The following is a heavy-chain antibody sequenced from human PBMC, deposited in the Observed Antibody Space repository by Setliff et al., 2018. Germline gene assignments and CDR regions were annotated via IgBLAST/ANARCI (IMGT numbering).Heavy chain of an antibody. CDR1: GYSISSGYY. V-gene: IGHV4-38-2*01. CDR3: ARRNGEKLDP. J-gene: IGHJ5*02. Sequence: KASETLSPTCAVSGYSISSGYYWGWIRQPPGKGLEWIGSIYHSGSTYYNPSLKSRVTISVDTSKNQFSLKLSSVTAADTAVYYCARRNGEKLDPWGQGTLVTVSS. CDR2: IYHSGST.